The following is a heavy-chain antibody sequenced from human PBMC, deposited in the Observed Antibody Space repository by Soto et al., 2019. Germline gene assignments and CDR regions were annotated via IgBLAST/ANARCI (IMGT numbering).Heavy chain of an antibody. Sequence: QVQLVQSGAEVKKPGSSVKVSCKASGGTFSPYTVNWVRQAPGQGLEWMGRIIPFLGVTNYAQKFQARVTLTEDTSTTTAYMGLGGLRFEETAVYYCARDWESTVSTWSFGAFWGRGTLVTVSS. J-gene: IGHJ4*02. CDR1: GGTFSPYT. CDR3: ARDWESTVSTWSFGAF. CDR2: IIPFLGVT. V-gene: IGHV1-69*08. D-gene: IGHD3-10*01.